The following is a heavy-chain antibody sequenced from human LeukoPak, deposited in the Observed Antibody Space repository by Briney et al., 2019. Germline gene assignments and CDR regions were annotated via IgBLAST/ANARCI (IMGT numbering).Heavy chain of an antibody. Sequence: GGSLRLSCAASGFTFSSYGMHSVRQAPGKGLEWVAVISYDGSNKYYADSVEGRFTISRDNSKNTLYLQMNSLRAEDTAVYYCAKDGRSSGYFRNDAFDIWGQGTMVTVSS. J-gene: IGHJ3*02. CDR3: AKDGRSSGYFRNDAFDI. V-gene: IGHV3-30*18. CDR2: ISYDGSNK. CDR1: GFTFSSYG. D-gene: IGHD3-22*01.